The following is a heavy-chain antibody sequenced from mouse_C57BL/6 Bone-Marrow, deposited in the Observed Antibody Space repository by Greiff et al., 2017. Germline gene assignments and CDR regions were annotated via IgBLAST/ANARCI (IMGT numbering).Heavy chain of an antibody. CDR1: GYAFSSSW. CDR3: ASSSPYAMDY. D-gene: IGHD1-1*01. V-gene: IGHV1-82*01. Sequence: VKLMESGPELVKPGASVKISCKASGYAFSSSWMNWVKQRPGKGLEWIGRIYPGDGDTNYNGKFKGKATLTADKSSSTAYMQLSSLTSEDSAVYFCASSSPYAMDYWGQGTSVTVSS. J-gene: IGHJ4*01. CDR2: IYPGDGDT.